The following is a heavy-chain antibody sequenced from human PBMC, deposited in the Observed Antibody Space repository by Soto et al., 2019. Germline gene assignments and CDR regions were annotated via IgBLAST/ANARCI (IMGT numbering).Heavy chain of an antibody. Sequence: AGGSLRLSCVASGFTLNNYRMTWVRQGPGKGLEWVSSISSRTDYRHYTESVKGRFTISRDNAKNSVFLQMSSLRAEDAAVYYCGREKEDEGSSSLRVYYGVDVWGQGTTVTVSS. CDR3: GREKEDEGSSSLRVYYGVDV. J-gene: IGHJ6*02. CDR2: ISSRTDYR. V-gene: IGHV3-21*06. CDR1: GFTLNNYR. D-gene: IGHD6-6*01.